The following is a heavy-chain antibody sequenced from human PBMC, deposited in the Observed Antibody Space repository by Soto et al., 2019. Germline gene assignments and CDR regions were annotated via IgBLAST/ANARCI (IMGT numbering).Heavy chain of an antibody. J-gene: IGHJ4*02. CDR2: IYYSGST. V-gene: IGHV4-31*03. D-gene: IGHD6-13*01. CDR3: ARIPYSSSWYRFDY. CDR1: GGSISRGGYY. Sequence: PSETLSLTCTVSGGSISRGGYYWSWIRQHPGKGLEWIGYIYYSGSTYYNPSLKSRVTISVDTSKNQFSLKLSSVTAADTAVYYCARIPYSSSWYRFDYWGQGTLVTVSS.